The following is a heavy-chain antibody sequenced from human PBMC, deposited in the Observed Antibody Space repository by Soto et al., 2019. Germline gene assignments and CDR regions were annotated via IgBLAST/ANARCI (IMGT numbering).Heavy chain of an antibody. CDR3: ARWWQPKDTSYFDY. J-gene: IGHJ4*02. Sequence: QVQLVQSGAEVKKPGSSVKVSCKASGGTFSSYAISWVRQAPGQGLEWMGGIIPIFGTANYAQKFQGRVTITAVESTSSAYMELSSLRSEDTAVYDCARWWQPKDTSYFDYWGQGTLVTVSS. CDR2: IIPIFGTA. D-gene: IGHD2-15*01. CDR1: GGTFSSYA. V-gene: IGHV1-69*01.